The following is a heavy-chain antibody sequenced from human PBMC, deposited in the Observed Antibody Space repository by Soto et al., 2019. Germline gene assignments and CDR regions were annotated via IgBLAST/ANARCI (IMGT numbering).Heavy chain of an antibody. CDR2: IAYDGSRT. Sequence: GGSLRLSCAASGFTFSRYGVHWVRQAPGKGLEWVSFIAYDGSRTYYADSVKGRFTISRDNSKNTVFLQMDSLRAEDTAVYYCAKNLLEEPADYYDTKADALDTWGQGTMVTVSS. D-gene: IGHD3-22*01. J-gene: IGHJ3*02. V-gene: IGHV3-30*02. CDR1: GFTFSRYG. CDR3: AKNLLEEPADYYDTKADALDT.